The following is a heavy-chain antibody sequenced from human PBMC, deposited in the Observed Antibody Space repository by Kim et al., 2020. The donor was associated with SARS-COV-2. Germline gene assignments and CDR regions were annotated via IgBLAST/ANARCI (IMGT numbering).Heavy chain of an antibody. J-gene: IGHJ4*01. CDR1: GFNFSNYW. CDR3: GRPTGSGASSLSY. Sequence: GGSLRLSCGASGFNFSNYWMHWVRQAPGKGLVWVSRIDFDGSSTDYADSVKGRFTISRDNAQNTLYLQMNDLKGDDTAVYFCGRPTGSGASSLSYWGQGTLVTVSS. D-gene: IGHD2-8*02. V-gene: IGHV3-74*01. CDR2: IDFDGSST.